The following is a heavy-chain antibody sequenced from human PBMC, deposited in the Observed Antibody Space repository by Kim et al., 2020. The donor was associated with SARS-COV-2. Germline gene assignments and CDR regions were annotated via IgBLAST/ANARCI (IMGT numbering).Heavy chain of an antibody. CDR3: AKDSGPLLWFGED. Sequence: YADSVKGRFTISRDNAKNSLYLQMNSLRAEDTALYYCAKDSGPLLWFGEDWGQGTLVTVSS. D-gene: IGHD3-10*01. V-gene: IGHV3-9*01. J-gene: IGHJ4*02.